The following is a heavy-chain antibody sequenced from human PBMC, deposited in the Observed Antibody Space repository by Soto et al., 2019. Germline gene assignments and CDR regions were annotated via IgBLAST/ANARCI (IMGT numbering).Heavy chain of an antibody. D-gene: IGHD2-2*01. CDR3: AKLGYCSSTSCYPG. CDR1: GFTFISYS. Sequence: GGSLRLSCASSGFTFISYSMNWVRQAPGKGLEWVSGISWNSGSIGYADSVKGRFTISRDNAKNSLYLQMNSLRAEDTALYYCAKLGYCSSTSCYPGWGQGTLVTVSS. CDR2: ISWNSGSI. V-gene: IGHV3-9*01. J-gene: IGHJ4*02.